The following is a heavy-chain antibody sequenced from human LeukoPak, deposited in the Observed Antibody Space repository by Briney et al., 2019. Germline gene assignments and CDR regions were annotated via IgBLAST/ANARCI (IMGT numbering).Heavy chain of an antibody. Sequence: GGSLRLSCAVSGFAFGSEAMSWVRQSPARGLEWVAPISPGGGTTYYADYVKGRFTISRDNSKNSLFVQMNSLRAEDTAVYFCAKSRSGSANWALQMFDNWGQGTLVTVSS. CDR3: AKSRSGSANWALQMFDN. CDR1: GFAFGSEA. CDR2: ISPGGGTT. J-gene: IGHJ5*02. V-gene: IGHV3-23*01. D-gene: IGHD1-1*01.